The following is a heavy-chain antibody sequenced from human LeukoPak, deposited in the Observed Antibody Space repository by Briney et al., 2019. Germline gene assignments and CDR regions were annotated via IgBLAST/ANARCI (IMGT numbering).Heavy chain of an antibody. CDR2: IYYSGST. CDR1: GGSISNYY. D-gene: IGHD4-17*01. CDR3: ATERDYGDFTL. Sequence: PSETLSLTCTVSGGSISNYYWSWIRQPPGKGLEWIGYIYYSGSTNYNPSLRSRVTISMDTSKNQFSLKLSSVTAADTAVYYCATERDYGDFTLWGQGTLVTVSS. J-gene: IGHJ4*02. V-gene: IGHV4-59*01.